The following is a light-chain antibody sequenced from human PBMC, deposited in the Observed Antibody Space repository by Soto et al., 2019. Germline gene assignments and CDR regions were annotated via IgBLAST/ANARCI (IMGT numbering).Light chain of an antibody. Sequence: EVVMTQSPATLSVSPGEGATLSCRASQGIGDTLAWYQHKPGQTPRLLIYDASNRAAGVPARFSGSGSGADFTLTISSLEPEDSAVYYCQQRYNWPPITFGQGTRLEIK. CDR1: QGIGDT. CDR2: DAS. V-gene: IGKV3-11*01. CDR3: QQRYNWPPIT. J-gene: IGKJ5*01.